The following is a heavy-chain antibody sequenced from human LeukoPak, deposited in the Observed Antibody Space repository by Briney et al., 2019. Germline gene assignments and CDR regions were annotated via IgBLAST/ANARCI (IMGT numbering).Heavy chain of an antibody. V-gene: IGHV3-33*01. CDR1: GFTFSDYG. CDR3: ARELNSGTYYGAFDI. CDR2: IWYDGSDK. J-gene: IGHJ3*02. Sequence: PGGSLRLSCEASGFTFSDYGMHWVRQAPGKGLEWVAVIWYDGSDKYYADPVKGRFTVSRDNSKNTLYLQMNSLTAEDTAVFYCARELNSGTYYGAFDIWGQGTMVTVSS. D-gene: IGHD1-26*01.